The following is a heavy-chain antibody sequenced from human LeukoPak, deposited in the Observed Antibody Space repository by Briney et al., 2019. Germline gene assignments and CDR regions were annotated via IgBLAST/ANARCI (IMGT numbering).Heavy chain of an antibody. CDR3: ARGRSSGWYGGGEYFQH. CDR1: GGSISSSNW. Sequence: SETLSLTCAVSGGSISSSNWWSWVRQPPGKGLEWIGEIYHSGSTNYNPSLKSRVTISVDKSKNQFSLKLSSVTAADTAVYYCARGRSSGWYGGGEYFQHWGQGTLVTVSS. J-gene: IGHJ1*01. CDR2: IYHSGST. D-gene: IGHD6-19*01. V-gene: IGHV4-4*02.